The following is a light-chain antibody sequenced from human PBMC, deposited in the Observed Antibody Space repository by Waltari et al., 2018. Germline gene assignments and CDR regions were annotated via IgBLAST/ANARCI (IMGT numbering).Light chain of an antibody. CDR2: ESS. CDR3: QQYAGSPWT. Sequence: ETQMTQSPSTLSASAGDRVTITCRASESISSWWAWYHQKPGRAPKLRVYESSSLERGVPSRFSGGGFGTEFTLTISGLQPDDFATYYCQQYAGSPWTFGQGTKVEIK. V-gene: IGKV1-5*03. J-gene: IGKJ1*01. CDR1: ESISSW.